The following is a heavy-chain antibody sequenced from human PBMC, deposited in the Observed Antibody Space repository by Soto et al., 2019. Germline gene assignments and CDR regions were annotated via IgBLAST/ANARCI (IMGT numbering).Heavy chain of an antibody. Sequence: VGSLRLSCAALGLTVRGKKYITWVRQAPGKGLEWVSALYDVDGTYYADSAKGRFTISRDNSNNIIYLQMNSLGPDDTAVYYCASWLEREHAYDIWGLGTMVTVS. CDR2: LYDVDGT. V-gene: IGHV3-53*01. CDR3: ASWLEREHAYDI. D-gene: IGHD1-1*01. CDR1: GLTVRGKKY. J-gene: IGHJ3*02.